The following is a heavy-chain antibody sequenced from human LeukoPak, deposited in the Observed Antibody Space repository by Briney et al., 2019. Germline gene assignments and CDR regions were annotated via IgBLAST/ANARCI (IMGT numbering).Heavy chain of an antibody. CDR1: GYSFTNYW. Sequence: GESLKISCKGSGYSFTNYWIGWVRQVPGKGLEWMGIIYPGDSDVRYSPSFQSQVTISADKSISTAYLQWSSLKASGTAMYYCARRESSGSIDYWGQGTLVTVSS. V-gene: IGHV5-51*01. CDR2: IYPGDSDV. D-gene: IGHD3-22*01. CDR3: ARRESSGSIDY. J-gene: IGHJ4*02.